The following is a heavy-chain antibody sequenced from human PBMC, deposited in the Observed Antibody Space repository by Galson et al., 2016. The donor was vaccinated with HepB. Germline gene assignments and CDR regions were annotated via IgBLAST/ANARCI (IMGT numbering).Heavy chain of an antibody. CDR2: INSDGSST. V-gene: IGHV3-74*01. D-gene: IGHD3-22*01. Sequence: SLRLSCAASGFTFSSYWMHWVRQAPGKGLVWVSRINSDGSSTSYADSVKGRFTISRDNAKNTLYLQMNSLRAEDPAVYYCARGIVALSPGGMDVWGQGTTVTVSS. CDR3: ARGIVALSPGGMDV. CDR1: GFTFSSYW. J-gene: IGHJ6*02.